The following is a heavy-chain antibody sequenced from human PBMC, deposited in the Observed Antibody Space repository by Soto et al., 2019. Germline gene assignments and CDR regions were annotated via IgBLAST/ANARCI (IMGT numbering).Heavy chain of an antibody. Sequence: QVQLQESGPGLVKPSQTLSLTCSVSGASTVSHYHWTWIRQPPGKGLEWMGYIFNSGTTFYNPSLTSRLAISMDTSGNHFSLQLRSVTAADTAVYYCELALGSTTGLDYWGQGTLVTVSS. V-gene: IGHV4-31*02. CDR2: IFNSGTT. CDR3: ELALGSTTGLDY. D-gene: IGHD1-26*01. CDR1: GASTVSHYH. J-gene: IGHJ4*02.